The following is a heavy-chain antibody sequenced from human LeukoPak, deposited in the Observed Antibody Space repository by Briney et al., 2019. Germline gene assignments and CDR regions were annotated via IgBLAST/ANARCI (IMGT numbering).Heavy chain of an antibody. CDR3: VKDRGVGGFGEFDY. CDR2: IRFDGSNK. Sequence: GGSLRLSCAASGFTFSSHGMHWARQAPGKGLEWVAYIRFDGSNKYYEDSVKGRFTIYRDNSKNTLYLQMNSLRAADTAMYYCVKDRGVGGFGEFDYWGQGTLVTVSS. V-gene: IGHV3-30*02. J-gene: IGHJ4*02. D-gene: IGHD3-16*01. CDR1: GFTFSSHG.